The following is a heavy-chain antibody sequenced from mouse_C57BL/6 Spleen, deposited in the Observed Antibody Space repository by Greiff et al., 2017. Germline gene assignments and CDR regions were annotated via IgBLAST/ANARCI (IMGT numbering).Heavy chain of an antibody. V-gene: IGHV1-64*01. CDR2: IHPNSGST. J-gene: IGHJ1*03. CDR1: GYTFTSYW. Sequence: VQLQQPGAELVKPGASVKLSCKASGYTFTSYWMHWVKQRPGQGLEWIGMIHPNSGSTNYNEKFKSKATLTVDKSSSTAYMQLSSLTSEDSAVYDCARFHYGSSYGYFDVWGTGTTVTVSS. CDR3: ARFHYGSSYGYFDV. D-gene: IGHD1-1*01.